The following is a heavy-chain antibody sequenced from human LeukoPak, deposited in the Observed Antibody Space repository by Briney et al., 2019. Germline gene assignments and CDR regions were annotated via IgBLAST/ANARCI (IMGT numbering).Heavy chain of an antibody. Sequence: GGSLRLSCAASGFTFSSYEMNWVRQAPGKGLEWVSYISSSGSTIYYAASVKGRFTISRDNAKNSLYLQMNSLRAEDTAVYYCARGAMAGPFDYWGQGTLVIVSS. V-gene: IGHV3-48*03. CDR3: ARGAMAGPFDY. D-gene: IGHD5-18*01. J-gene: IGHJ4*02. CDR1: GFTFSSYE. CDR2: ISSSGSTI.